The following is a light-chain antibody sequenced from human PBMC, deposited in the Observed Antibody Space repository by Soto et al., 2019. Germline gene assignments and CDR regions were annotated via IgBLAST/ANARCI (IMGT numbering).Light chain of an antibody. V-gene: IGKV3-20*01. CDR1: HSESVSSNY. CDR3: QHYGRSWT. J-gene: IGKJ1*01. CDR2: GAS. Sequence: ENVLTQSPGTLSLSQGERATLSCRASHSESVSSNYLAWHQQPPGEPPRLLIYGASNRATAIPDWFIGSGSGTDFTLTINQLEPEYFAVYYCQHYGRSWTFGQGTKVDIK.